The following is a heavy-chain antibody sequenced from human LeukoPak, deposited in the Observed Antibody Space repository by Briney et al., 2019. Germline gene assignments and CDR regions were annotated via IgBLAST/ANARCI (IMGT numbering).Heavy chain of an antibody. V-gene: IGHV3-23*01. Sequence: GGSLRLSCAASGFIFSNYAMSWVRQAPGKGLEWVSSIGAGGVTTLYADPVKGRFTISRDNSKNTLYLQMDSLRAGDTAVYYCAKRSVSGTYFFDYWGQGALVTVSS. J-gene: IGHJ4*02. CDR1: GFIFSNYA. D-gene: IGHD1-26*01. CDR3: AKRSVSGTYFFDY. CDR2: IGAGGVTT.